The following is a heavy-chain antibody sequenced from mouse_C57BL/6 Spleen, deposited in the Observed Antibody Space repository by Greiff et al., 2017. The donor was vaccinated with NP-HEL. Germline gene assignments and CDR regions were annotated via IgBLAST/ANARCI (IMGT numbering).Heavy chain of an antibody. V-gene: IGHV1-80*01. Sequence: QVQLQQSGAELVKPGASVKISCKASGYAFSSYWMNWVKQRPGKGLEWIGQFYPGDGVPNYNGTFKGTATLTADKSSSTAYMQLSSLTSEDSAVYFGAFADADYYGSSVWGQGTTLTVSS. CDR3: AFADADYYGSSV. CDR1: GYAFSSYW. CDR2: FYPGDGVP. D-gene: IGHD1-1*01. J-gene: IGHJ2*01.